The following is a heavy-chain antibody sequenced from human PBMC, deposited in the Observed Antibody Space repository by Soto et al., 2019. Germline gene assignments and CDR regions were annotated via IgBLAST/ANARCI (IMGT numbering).Heavy chain of an antibody. D-gene: IGHD6-13*01. V-gene: IGHV1-46*01. CDR2: INPSGGST. CDR1: EYTFTDYY. CDR3: ATAAYSTSWYDF. J-gene: IGHJ5*01. Sequence: QVQLVQSGAEVKKPGASVKLSCKSSEYTFTDYYIHRVRQAPGQGLESMGLINPSGGSTSYAQKVQCRVTMTRDTSTSTGYMELSSLRSEDTAVYYCATAAYSTSWYDFWGQGTLVTVSS.